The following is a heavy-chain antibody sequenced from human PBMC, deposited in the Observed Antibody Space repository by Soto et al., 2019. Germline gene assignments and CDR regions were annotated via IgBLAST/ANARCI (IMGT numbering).Heavy chain of an antibody. CDR3: ASEPNYGSFFDYYGMDV. D-gene: IGHD1-26*01. CDR1: GGSISSGDYY. Sequence: SETLSLTCTVSGGSISSGDYYWSWIRQPPGKGLEWIGYIYYSGSTYYNPSLKSRVTISVDTSKNQFSLKLSSVTAAVTPVYYCASEPNYGSFFDYYGMDVWGQGTTVTVSS. J-gene: IGHJ6*02. V-gene: IGHV4-30-4*01. CDR2: IYYSGST.